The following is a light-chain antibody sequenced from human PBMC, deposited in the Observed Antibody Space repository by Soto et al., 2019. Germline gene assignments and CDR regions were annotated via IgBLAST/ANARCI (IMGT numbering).Light chain of an antibody. J-gene: IGKJ2*01. V-gene: IGKV4-1*01. CDR2: WAS. CDR1: QSVLYSSNNKNY. CDR3: QQYYTSPYT. Sequence: DIVMTQSPESLAVSLGERATINCKSSQSVLYSSNNKNYIAWFQQKPGQAPKLLIYWASTRESGVPDRFSGSESGTAFTLTISSLQAEDVGVYYCQQYYTSPYTFGQGTKLEIK.